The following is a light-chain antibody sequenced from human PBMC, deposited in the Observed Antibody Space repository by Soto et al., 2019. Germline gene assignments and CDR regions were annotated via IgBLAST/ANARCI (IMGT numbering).Light chain of an antibody. J-gene: IGKJ1*01. CDR1: RSINTY. V-gene: IGKV1-39*01. CDR3: QQTYSTPRT. CDR2: SAS. Sequence: DIQMTQSPSSLSASVGDRVTITCRASRSINTYVNWYQQRPGKAPELLIYSASSLHTGVPSRFSGSGAETDFTFTINSLLPEDFAIYYCQQTYSTPRTFGQGTKVDIK.